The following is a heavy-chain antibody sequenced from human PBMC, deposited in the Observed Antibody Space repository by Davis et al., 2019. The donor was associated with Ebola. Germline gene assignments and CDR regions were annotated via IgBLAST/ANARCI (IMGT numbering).Heavy chain of an antibody. J-gene: IGHJ3*01. CDR3: AKDTSNVWFDV. D-gene: IGHD6-19*01. V-gene: IGHV3-23*01. CDR1: GFVFSSYV. CDR2: VGLSADT. Sequence: GESLKISCAASGFVFSSYVMSWVRRAPGKGLEWVSTVGLSADTYYADSVKGRFTISRDNSKNTLYLQMNSLRVEDTAIYYCAKDTSNVWFDVWGQGTMVTVSS.